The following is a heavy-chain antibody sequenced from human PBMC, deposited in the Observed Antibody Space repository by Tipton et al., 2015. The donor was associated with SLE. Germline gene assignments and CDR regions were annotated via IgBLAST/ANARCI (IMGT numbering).Heavy chain of an antibody. CDR1: GYSISSGSY. Sequence: TLSLTCAVSGYSISSGSYWGWFRQPPGKGLEWIGCLFHSGSTYYNPSLKSRVTISVDTSKNQFSLKLSSVTAADTAVYYCARVKSIFGVVIIDYWGQGTLVTVSS. CDR3: ARVKSIFGVVIIDY. D-gene: IGHD3-3*01. CDR2: LFHSGST. V-gene: IGHV4-38-2*01. J-gene: IGHJ4*02.